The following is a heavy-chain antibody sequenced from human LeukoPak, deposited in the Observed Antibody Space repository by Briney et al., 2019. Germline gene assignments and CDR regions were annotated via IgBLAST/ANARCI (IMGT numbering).Heavy chain of an antibody. V-gene: IGHV4-59*08. D-gene: IGHD4-17*01. Sequence: PSETLSLTCTVSGGSISSYYWSWIRQPPGKGLEWIGYIYYSGSTNYNPSLKSRVTISIDTSKNQFSLKLSSVTAADTAVYYCARGTTVTTPDYWGQGTLVTASS. CDR1: GGSISSYY. CDR3: ARGTTVTTPDY. J-gene: IGHJ4*02. CDR2: IYYSGST.